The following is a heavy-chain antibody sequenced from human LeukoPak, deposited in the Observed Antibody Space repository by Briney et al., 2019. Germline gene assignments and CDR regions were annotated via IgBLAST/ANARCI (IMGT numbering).Heavy chain of an antibody. J-gene: IGHJ4*02. CDR2: ISAYNGNT. V-gene: IGHV1-18*01. Sequence: ASVKVSCKASGYTFTSYGISWVRQAPGQGLEWMGWISAYNGNTNYAQELQGRVTMTTDTSTSTAYMELRSLRSDDTAVYYCAKGISYYDSSGYPFDYWGQGTLVTVSS. CDR1: GYTFTSYG. D-gene: IGHD3-22*01. CDR3: AKGISYYDSSGYPFDY.